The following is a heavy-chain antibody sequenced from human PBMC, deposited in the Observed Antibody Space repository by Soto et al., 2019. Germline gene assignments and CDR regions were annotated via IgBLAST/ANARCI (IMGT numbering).Heavy chain of an antibody. Sequence: PGGSLRLSCAASGFTVSRNYISWVRQAPGKGLEWIGYIYYSGSTNYAPSLKSRVTISVDTSKNKFSLKLSSVTAADTAVYYCAGVQDYGDSLWGQGTLVTVSS. V-gene: IGHV4-59*02. D-gene: IGHD4-17*01. CDR1: GFTVSRNY. J-gene: IGHJ4*02. CDR2: IYYSGST. CDR3: AGVQDYGDSL.